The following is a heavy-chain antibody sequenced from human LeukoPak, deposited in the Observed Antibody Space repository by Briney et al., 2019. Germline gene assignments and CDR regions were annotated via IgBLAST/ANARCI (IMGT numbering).Heavy chain of an antibody. CDR1: GFTFTSYY. CDR3: ARGFTVYRLSLDY. D-gene: IGHD3-16*02. J-gene: IGHJ4*02. V-gene: IGHV1-46*01. CDR2: INPSGGVT. Sequence: GGSLRLSCAASGFTFTSYYMHWVRQAPGQGLEWMGFINPSGGVTTYAQKFQGSVTMTRDTSTSTVYMELSSLRSEDTAVYYCARGFTVYRLSLDYWGQGTLVTVSS.